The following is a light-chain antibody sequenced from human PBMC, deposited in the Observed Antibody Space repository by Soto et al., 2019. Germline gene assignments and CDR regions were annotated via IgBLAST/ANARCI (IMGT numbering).Light chain of an antibody. CDR3: SSKTSSSSPFV. Sequence: QSVLTQPRSVSGSPGQSVTISCTGTSSDVGGYNYVSWYQQHPGKAPKLMIYEVSNRPSGVSNRFSGSKSGNTASLTISGLQAEDEADYYCSSKTSSSSPFVFGTGTKVTVL. CDR2: EVS. V-gene: IGLV2-14*01. CDR1: SSDVGGYNY. J-gene: IGLJ1*01.